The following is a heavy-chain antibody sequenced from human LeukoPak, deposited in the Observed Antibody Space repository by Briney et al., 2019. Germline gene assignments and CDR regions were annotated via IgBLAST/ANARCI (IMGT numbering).Heavy chain of an antibody. D-gene: IGHD5/OR15-5a*01. J-gene: IGHJ6*02. CDR2: MNPNSGNT. CDR1: GYTFTNYD. V-gene: IGHV1-8*01. Sequence: ASVTVSCKASGYTFTNYDINWVRQATGQGLEWMGWMNPNSGNTGYAQKFQGRVTMTRNTSISTAYMELSSLRSEDTAVYYCAGSRGHYYGMDVWGQGTTVTVSS. CDR3: AGSRGHYYGMDV.